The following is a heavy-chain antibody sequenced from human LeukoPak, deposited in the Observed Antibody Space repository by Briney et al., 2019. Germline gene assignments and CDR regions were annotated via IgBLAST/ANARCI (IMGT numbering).Heavy chain of an antibody. CDR3: ARKPGHSHGFVYFDS. CDR2: IYYSGTI. CDR1: GASIGSSNNY. D-gene: IGHD5-18*01. Sequence: SETLSLTCSVSGASIGSSNNYWAWIRQPPGKGLEWIGTIYYSGTIYYNPSLRSRVTISIDTSRNQFSLKLNSVTAADTAVYYCARKPGHSHGFVYFDSWGQGSLVTVSS. V-gene: IGHV4-39*01. J-gene: IGHJ4*02.